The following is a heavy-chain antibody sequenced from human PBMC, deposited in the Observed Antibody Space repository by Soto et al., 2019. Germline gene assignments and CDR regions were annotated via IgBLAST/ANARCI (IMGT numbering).Heavy chain of an antibody. CDR3: AKFGDYYLDY. D-gene: IGHD3-16*01. J-gene: IGHJ4*02. CDR1: GFIFSHYG. Sequence: GGSLRLSCAASGFIFSHYGMGWVRQAPGKGLEWVSTITGSGGSTSYADSVKGRFTISRDNSKNTLYLQMNSLRAEDTAVYFCAKFGDYYLDYWGQGTLVTVSS. CDR2: ITGSGGST. V-gene: IGHV3-23*01.